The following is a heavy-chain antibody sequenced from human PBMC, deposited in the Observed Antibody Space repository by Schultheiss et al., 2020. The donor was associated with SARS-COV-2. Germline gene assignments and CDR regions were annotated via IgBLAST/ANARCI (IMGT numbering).Heavy chain of an antibody. CDR3: VRDRSWWTPYNCFDL. CDR2: IRSSGRDA. V-gene: IGHV3-21*01. J-gene: IGHJ5*02. CDR1: GFTFGNYN. Sequence: GGSLRLSCAPSGFTFGNYNMHWVRQAPGKGLEFVASIRSSGRDAYYADSMKGRFTVSRDNANNSLYLQMHSLRVEDTAVYYCVRDRSWWTPYNCFDLWGRGTLVTVSS. D-gene: IGHD2-15*01.